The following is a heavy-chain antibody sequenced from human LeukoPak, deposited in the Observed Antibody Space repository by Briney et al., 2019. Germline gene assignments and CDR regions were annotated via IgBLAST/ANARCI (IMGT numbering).Heavy chain of an antibody. CDR2: INHSGST. CDR1: GGSFSDYY. J-gene: IGHJ4*02. D-gene: IGHD2-15*01. Sequence: SETLSLTCAVYGGSFSDYYWSWIRQPPGKGLEWIGEINHSGSTNYNPSLKSRVTISVDTSKNQFSLKLSSVTAADTAVYYCARIYSFSLVHWGQGTLVTVSS. V-gene: IGHV4-34*01. CDR3: ARIYSFSLVH.